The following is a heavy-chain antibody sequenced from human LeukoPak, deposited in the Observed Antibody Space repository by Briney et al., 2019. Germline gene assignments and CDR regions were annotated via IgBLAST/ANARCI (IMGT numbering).Heavy chain of an antibody. J-gene: IGHJ4*02. Sequence: GGSLRLSCAASGFTFSSYSMNWVRQAPGKGLEWVSSISSSSSYIYYADSVKGRFTISRDNAKNSVSLQINSLRVEDTAIYYCARARGPNYWGQGTLVTVSS. V-gene: IGHV3-21*01. CDR1: GFTFSSYS. CDR3: ARARGPNY. CDR2: ISSSSSYI.